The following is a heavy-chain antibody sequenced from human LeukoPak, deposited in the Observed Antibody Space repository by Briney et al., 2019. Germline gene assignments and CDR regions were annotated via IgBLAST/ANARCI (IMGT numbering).Heavy chain of an antibody. Sequence: SETLSLTCTVSGYSISSGHYWGWIRQPPGKGLEWVGSIFHSGSTYYNPSLKTRVTISVDTSKNQFSLNLNSVTAADTAVYYCARVLVGAKYKLDYWGQGTLATVSS. CDR2: IFHSGST. CDR3: ARVLVGAKYKLDY. V-gene: IGHV4-38-2*02. J-gene: IGHJ4*02. CDR1: GYSISSGHY. D-gene: IGHD1-26*01.